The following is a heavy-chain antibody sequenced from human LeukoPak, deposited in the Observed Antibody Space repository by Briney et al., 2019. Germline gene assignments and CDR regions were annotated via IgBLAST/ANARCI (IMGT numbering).Heavy chain of an antibody. Sequence: AGSLRLSCAASGFTFSDYYMSWIRQAPGKGLEWLSYISINSSYTNYENSVKGRFTISRDNAKNSLYLQMNSLRAEDTAVYYCARDPVGVGATGGYWGQGTLVTVSS. J-gene: IGHJ4*02. D-gene: IGHD1-26*01. CDR1: GFTFSDYY. V-gene: IGHV3-11*05. CDR3: ARDPVGVGATGGY. CDR2: ISINSSYT.